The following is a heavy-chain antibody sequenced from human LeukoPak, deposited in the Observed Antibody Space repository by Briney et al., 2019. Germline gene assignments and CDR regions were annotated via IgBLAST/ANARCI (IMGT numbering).Heavy chain of an antibody. V-gene: IGHV3-23*01. J-gene: IGHJ6*02. D-gene: IGHD1-20*01. Sequence: AGSLRLSCAASGVTFSSCALSWVRQAPRKGLEWVSAISGSGGSTYYADSVKGRFTISRDNSKNTLYLQMNSLRAEATDVSYCAKVSRAINGTNYYGMDVWGQGTTVTVSS. CDR1: GVTFSSCA. CDR2: ISGSGGST. CDR3: AKVSRAINGTNYYGMDV.